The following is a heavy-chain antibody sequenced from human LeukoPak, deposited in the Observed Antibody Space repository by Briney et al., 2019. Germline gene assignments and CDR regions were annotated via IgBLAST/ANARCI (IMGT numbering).Heavy chain of an antibody. CDR1: GYTFTSYA. J-gene: IGHJ4*02. CDR3: ARDHCSGGSCYYYFDY. CDR2: INAGNGNT. V-gene: IGHV1-3*01. D-gene: IGHD2-15*01. Sequence: ASVKVSCKASGYTFTSYAVHWVRQAPGQRLEWMGWINAGNGNTKYSQKFQGRVTITTDTSTSTAYMELRSLRSDDTAVYYCARDHCSGGSCYYYFDYWGQGTLVTVSS.